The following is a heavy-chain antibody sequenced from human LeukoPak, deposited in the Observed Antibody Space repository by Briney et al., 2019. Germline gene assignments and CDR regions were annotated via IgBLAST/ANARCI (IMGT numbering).Heavy chain of an antibody. CDR3: ARHKNCASITHCHFDS. D-gene: IGHD2-21*01. V-gene: IGHV4-34*01. CDR2: INHSGST. CDR1: GGSFSGYY. Sequence: SETLSLTCAVYGGSFSGYYWSWIHQPPGKGLEWIGEINHSGSTNYNPSHKSRVTISVDTSKNQFSLKLNSVTAADTAVFYCARHKNCASITHCHFDSWGQGILVTVSS. J-gene: IGHJ4*02.